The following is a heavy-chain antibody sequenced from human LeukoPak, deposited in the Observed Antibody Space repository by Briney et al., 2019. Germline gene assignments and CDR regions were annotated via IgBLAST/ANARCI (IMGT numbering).Heavy chain of an antibody. D-gene: IGHD4/OR15-4a*01. J-gene: IGHJ4*02. V-gene: IGHV5-51*01. CDR1: GYRFTDFC. CDR2: ISPVDSDT. Sequence: PGESLKISCKGSGYRFTDFCIAWVRQVPGKGLEWMGIISPVDSDTTDSTPYSPSFQGQVTISTDESISTAYLQWSSLKASDTAIYYCARYRGHHVFLTSPFDYWGQGTLVTVSS. CDR3: ARYRGHHVFLTSPFDY.